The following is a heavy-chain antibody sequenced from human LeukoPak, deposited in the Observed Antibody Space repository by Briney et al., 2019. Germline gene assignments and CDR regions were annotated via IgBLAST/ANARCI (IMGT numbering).Heavy chain of an antibody. D-gene: IGHD6-6*01. Sequence: SVKVSCKASGGTFSSYAISWVRQAPGQGLEWMGRIIPILGIANYAQKFQGRVTITADKSTSTAYMELSSLRSEDTAVYYCASPGRKYTSSSLLNWFDPWGQGTLVTVSS. V-gene: IGHV1-69*04. CDR1: GGTFSSYA. J-gene: IGHJ5*02. CDR2: IIPILGIA. CDR3: ASPGRKYTSSSLLNWFDP.